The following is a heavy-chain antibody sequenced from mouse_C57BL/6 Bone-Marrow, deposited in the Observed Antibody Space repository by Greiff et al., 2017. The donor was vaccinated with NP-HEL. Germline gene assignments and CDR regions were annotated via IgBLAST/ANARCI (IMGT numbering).Heavy chain of an antibody. D-gene: IGHD1-1*01. CDR2: IDPNSGGT. CDR1: GYTFTSYW. CDR3: ARWGFITTVVAHFDY. J-gene: IGHJ2*01. V-gene: IGHV1-62-3*01. Sequence: QVQLQQSGAELVKPGASVKLSCKASGYTFTSYWMHWVKQRPGRGLEWIGRIDPNSGGTKYNEKFKSKATLTVDKSSSTAYMQLSSLTSEDSAVYFCARWGFITTVVAHFDYWGQGTTLTVSS.